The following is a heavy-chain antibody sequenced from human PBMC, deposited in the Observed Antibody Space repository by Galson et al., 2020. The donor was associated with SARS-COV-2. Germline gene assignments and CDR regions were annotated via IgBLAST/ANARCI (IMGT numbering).Heavy chain of an antibody. V-gene: IGHV4-4*09. CDR3: ARFRGGFDI. Sequence: PETMSLTSTVAGGLISPYYWIWIRQPPGTGLERVGYIHNSGSHNYKLSLQSRLTMSMDMAKNQFSLKLSSVTASDTAVYYCARFRGGFDIWGQGTAVSVSS. J-gene: IGHJ3*02. CDR2: IHNSGSH. CDR1: GGLISPYY. D-gene: IGHD3-10*01.